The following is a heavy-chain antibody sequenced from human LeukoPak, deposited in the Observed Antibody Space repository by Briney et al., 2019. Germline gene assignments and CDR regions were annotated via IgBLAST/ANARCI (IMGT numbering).Heavy chain of an antibody. V-gene: IGHV3-23*01. Sequence: GGSLRLSCAASVFTLSSYSMSWVRQAPGKGREWVSAISGSGGSTYYVDSVKGRFTISRDNSKNTLYLQMNSLRAEDTAVYYCAKYTTYYYDSSGYYLDYWGQGTLVTVSS. CDR1: VFTLSSYS. D-gene: IGHD3-22*01. CDR3: AKYTTYYYDSSGYYLDY. CDR2: ISGSGGST. J-gene: IGHJ4*02.